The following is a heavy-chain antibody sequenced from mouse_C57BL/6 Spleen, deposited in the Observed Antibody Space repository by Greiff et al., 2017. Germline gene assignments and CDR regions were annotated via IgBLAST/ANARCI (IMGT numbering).Heavy chain of an antibody. CDR1: GYTFTSYW. CDR2: IYPGSGST. D-gene: IGHD1-1*01. V-gene: IGHV1-55*01. J-gene: IGHJ1*03. CDR3: ARSFTTVDWYFDV. Sequence: QVQLQQPGAELVKPGASVKMSCKASGYTFTSYWITWVKQRPGQGLEWIGDIYPGSGSTNYNEKFKSKATLTVDTSSSTAYMQLISLTSEDSAVYYCARSFTTVDWYFDVWGTGTTVTVSS.